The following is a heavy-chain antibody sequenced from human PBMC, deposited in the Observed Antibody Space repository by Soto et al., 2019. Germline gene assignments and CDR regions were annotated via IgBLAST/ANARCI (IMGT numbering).Heavy chain of an antibody. V-gene: IGHV4-61*01. J-gene: IGHJ4*02. CDR1: GGSVSSSSYY. Sequence: QVQLQESGPGLVKPSETLSLTCTVSGGSVSSSSYYWTWLRQPPGKRLEWIGYIYFSGTTEYNPSLKSRVAISFDTSKNQFSLKLSSVIAADTAEYYCAREGKRVSMVRGFDSWGQGTLVTVSS. D-gene: IGHD3-10*01. CDR2: IYFSGTT. CDR3: AREGKRVSMVRGFDS.